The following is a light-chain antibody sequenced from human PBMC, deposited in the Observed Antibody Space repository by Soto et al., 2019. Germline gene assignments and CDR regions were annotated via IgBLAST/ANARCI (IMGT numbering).Light chain of an antibody. Sequence: VLTQSPATLSLSPRERATLSCRASETVFSYLAWYQQKPGQAPRLLIYDTSNRATGVPARFSGSGSGTDFTLTISSLEPEDFAIYYCQQRYRWPPITFGQGTRLEIK. J-gene: IGKJ5*01. V-gene: IGKV3-11*01. CDR2: DTS. CDR1: ETVFSY. CDR3: QQRYRWPPIT.